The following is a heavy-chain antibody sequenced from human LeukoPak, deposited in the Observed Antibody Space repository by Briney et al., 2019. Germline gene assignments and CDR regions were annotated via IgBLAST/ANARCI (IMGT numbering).Heavy chain of an antibody. CDR3: ARDCSPYYYDSSGYYYVECFDY. V-gene: IGHV1-2*02. D-gene: IGHD3-22*01. CDR1: GYTFTGYY. Sequence: ASVKVSCKASGYTFTGYYMHWVLQAPGQGLEWMGWINPNSGGTNYAQKFQGRVTMTRDTSISTAYMELSRLRSDDTAVYYCARDCSPYYYDSSGYYYVECFDYWGQGTLVTVSS. J-gene: IGHJ4*02. CDR2: INPNSGGT.